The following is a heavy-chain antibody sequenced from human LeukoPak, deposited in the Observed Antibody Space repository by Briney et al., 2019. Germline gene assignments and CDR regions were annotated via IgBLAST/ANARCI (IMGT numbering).Heavy chain of an antibody. Sequence: GASVKVSFKTSGYMFTPHHIHWMRQAPGQRLEWLGWVSAGNTNSEYSQRFQGRIIITRDTSASTSYMELSSLRSEDTAVYYCAMSVEMAAIPSFDYWGQGTLLTVSS. D-gene: IGHD5-24*01. CDR1: GYMFTPHH. V-gene: IGHV1-3*01. CDR3: AMSVEMAAIPSFDY. J-gene: IGHJ4*02. CDR2: VSAGNTNS.